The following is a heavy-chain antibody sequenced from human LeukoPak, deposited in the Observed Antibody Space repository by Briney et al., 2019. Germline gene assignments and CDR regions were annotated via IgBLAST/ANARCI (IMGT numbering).Heavy chain of an antibody. Sequence: GGSLRLSCAASGFTFSSYSMNWVRQAPGKGLEWVSSISSSSSYIYYADSVKGRFTISRDNAKNSLYLQMNSLRAEDTAVYYCARYSSSWSYYYYMDVWGKGTTVTVSS. CDR1: GFTFSSYS. D-gene: IGHD6-13*01. J-gene: IGHJ6*03. V-gene: IGHV3-21*01. CDR3: ARYSSSWSYYYYMDV. CDR2: ISSSSSYI.